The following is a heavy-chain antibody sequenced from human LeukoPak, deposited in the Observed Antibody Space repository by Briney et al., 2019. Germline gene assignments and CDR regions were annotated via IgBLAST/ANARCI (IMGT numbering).Heavy chain of an antibody. D-gene: IGHD6-19*01. CDR2: IKQDGSEK. CDR3: ARESSGWYYYYYGMDV. Sequence: AGGSLRLSCAASGFTFSSYAMSWVRQAPGKGLEWVANIKQDGSEKYYVDSVKGRFTISRDNAKNSLYLQMNSLRAEDTAVYYCARESSGWYYYYYGMDVWGKGTTVTVSS. J-gene: IGHJ6*04. CDR1: GFTFSSYA. V-gene: IGHV3-7*03.